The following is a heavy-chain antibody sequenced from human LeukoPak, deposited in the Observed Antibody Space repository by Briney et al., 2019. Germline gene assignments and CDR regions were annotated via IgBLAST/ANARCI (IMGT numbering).Heavy chain of an antibody. CDR3: AKTYYYDSSGYYYAELCSGY. CDR2: ISGSGGST. V-gene: IGHV3-23*01. CDR1: GFTFSSYA. J-gene: IGHJ4*02. Sequence: GGSLRLSCAASGFTFSSYAMSWVRQAPGKGLEWVSAISGSGGSTYYADSVKGRFTISRDNSKNTLYLQMNSLRAEDTAVYYCAKTYYYDSSGYYYAELCSGYWGQGTLVTVSS. D-gene: IGHD3-22*01.